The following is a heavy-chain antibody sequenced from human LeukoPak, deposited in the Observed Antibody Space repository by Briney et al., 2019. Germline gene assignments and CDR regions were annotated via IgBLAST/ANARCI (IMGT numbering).Heavy chain of an antibody. J-gene: IGHJ3*01. CDR2: ISPYRGNM. Sequence: ASVKVSCKASGYTFTTYGTSWVRQAPGQGPEWMGWISPYRGNMFYAQKFQGRVTMTTDTSTSTAYMEVRSLRSDDTAAYYCARDWLEQRGDDVFDVWGQGTMVTVSS. D-gene: IGHD6-25*01. CDR3: ARDWLEQRGDDVFDV. CDR1: GYTFTTYG. V-gene: IGHV1-18*01.